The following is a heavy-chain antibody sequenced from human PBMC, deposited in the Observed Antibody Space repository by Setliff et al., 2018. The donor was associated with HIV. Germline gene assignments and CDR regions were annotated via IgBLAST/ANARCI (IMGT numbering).Heavy chain of an antibody. CDR3: ARLIHTGLLYFDC. V-gene: IGHV4-4*09. Sequence: SETLSLTCFVSGVSISGHFWGWIRQPPGKGLEWIGYIYTSGTTEYNPSLDSRVTISVDTSRDQLSLNLRSVTAADTALYFCARLIHTGLLYFDCWGLGMLVTVSS. CDR1: GVSISGHF. CDR2: IYTSGTT. D-gene: IGHD2-8*02. J-gene: IGHJ4*02.